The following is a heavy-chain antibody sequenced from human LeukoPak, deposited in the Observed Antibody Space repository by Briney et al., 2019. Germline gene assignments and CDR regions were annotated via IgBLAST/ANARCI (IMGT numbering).Heavy chain of an antibody. CDR1: GGSISSGGYS. CDR2: IYHSGST. J-gene: IGHJ5*02. V-gene: IGHV4-30-2*01. CDR3: ARFLGGNPNEGWFDP. Sequence: SQTLSLTCAVSGGSISSGGYSWSWIRQPPGKGLEWIGYIYHSGSTYYNPSLKSRVTISVDRSKNQFSLKLSSVTAADSAVYYCARFLGGNPNEGWFDPWGQGTLVTVSS. D-gene: IGHD4-23*01.